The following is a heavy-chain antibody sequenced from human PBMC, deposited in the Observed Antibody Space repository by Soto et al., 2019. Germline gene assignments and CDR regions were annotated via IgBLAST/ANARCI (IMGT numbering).Heavy chain of an antibody. V-gene: IGHV3-23*01. CDR3: AKERPRRSSGYFCDY. CDR1: GFTFSTYA. Sequence: EVQLLESGGKLVQPGGSLTLSCAASGFTFSTYAMAWVRQAPGKGLEWVSGVSASGLNTDYADPVKGRFYISRDNSKNSASLHMNSLRDEDAAWYSCAKERPRRSSGYFCDYWGQGTRVTVSS. J-gene: IGHJ4*02. CDR2: VSASGLNT. D-gene: IGHD7-27*01.